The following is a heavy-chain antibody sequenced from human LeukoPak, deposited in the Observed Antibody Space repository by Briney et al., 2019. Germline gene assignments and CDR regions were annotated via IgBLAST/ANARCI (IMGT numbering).Heavy chain of an antibody. CDR3: ARGGGLDV. CDR2: INHNGNVN. Sequence: GGSLRLSCAASGFTFGSYAMTWVRLAPGKGLEWVASINHNGNVNYYVDSVKGRFTISRDNAKNSLYLQMSNLRAEDTAVYFCARGGGLDVWGQGATVTVSS. D-gene: IGHD3-16*01. V-gene: IGHV3-7*03. J-gene: IGHJ6*02. CDR1: GFTFGSYA.